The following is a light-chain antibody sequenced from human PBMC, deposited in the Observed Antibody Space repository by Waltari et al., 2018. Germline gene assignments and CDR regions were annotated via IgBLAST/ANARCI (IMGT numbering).Light chain of an antibody. CDR3: LLSYSGARVV. J-gene: IGLJ2*01. V-gene: IGLV7-46*01. CDR2: VTS. Sequence: QAVVTQEPSLTVSPGGTVTLTCGSSTGAVTSGHYPYWFQQKPGQAPRTLIYVTSNKHSWTPARFSGSLLGGKAALTLSGAQPEDEAEYYCLLSYSGARVVFGGGTKLTVL. CDR1: TGAVTSGHY.